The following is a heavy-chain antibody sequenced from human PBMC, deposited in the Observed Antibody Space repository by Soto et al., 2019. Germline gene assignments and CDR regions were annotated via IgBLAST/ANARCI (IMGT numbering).Heavy chain of an antibody. CDR1: GYTFTSYG. Sequence: GASVKVSCKASGYTFTSYGISWVRQAPGQGLEWMGWISAYNGNTNYAQKLQGRVTMTTDTSTSTAYMELRSLRSDDTAVYYCATSLRAYYDSSGYPLFDYWGQGTLVTVSS. CDR2: ISAYNGNT. D-gene: IGHD3-22*01. CDR3: ATSLRAYYDSSGYPLFDY. J-gene: IGHJ4*02. V-gene: IGHV1-18*04.